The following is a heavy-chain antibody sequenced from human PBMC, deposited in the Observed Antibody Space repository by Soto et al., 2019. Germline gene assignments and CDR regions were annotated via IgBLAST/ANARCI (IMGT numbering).Heavy chain of an antibody. Sequence: QVQLVQSGAEVKKPGSSVKVSCKASGGTFSTSTFSWVRQAPGQGLEWMGRIIPILRTADYAHQFQGTVTMSGDEGTSTGYVDVSRGRSQDTGLDYCARDLFIGSVYSGYDAIDNWGQGTLVTVSS. CDR3: ARDLFIGSVYSGYDAIDN. CDR2: IIPILRTA. V-gene: IGHV1-69*08. CDR1: GGTFSTST. J-gene: IGHJ4*02. D-gene: IGHD5-12*01.